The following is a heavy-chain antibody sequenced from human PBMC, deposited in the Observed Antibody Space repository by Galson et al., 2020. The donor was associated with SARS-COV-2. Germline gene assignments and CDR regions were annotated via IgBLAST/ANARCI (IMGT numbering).Heavy chain of an antibody. J-gene: IGHJ5*02. CDR3: ARTYHRGSSPSSTWFDP. Sequence: SGPTLVKPTQTLTLTCTFSGFSLRTSEMCVSWIRQPPGKALEWLARIDWDDDKHYSTSLKTRLTISKDTSKNQVVLTMTNMDPVDTATYYCARTYHRGSSPSSTWFDPWGQGTLVTVSS. CDR2: IDWDDDK. D-gene: IGHD6-6*01. V-gene: IGHV2-70*11. CDR1: GFSLRTSEMC.